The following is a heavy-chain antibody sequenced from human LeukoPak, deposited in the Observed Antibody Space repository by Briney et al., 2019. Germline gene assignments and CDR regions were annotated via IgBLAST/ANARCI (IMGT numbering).Heavy chain of an antibody. V-gene: IGHV3-11*01. CDR1: EFTFSDFH. J-gene: IGHJ6*02. CDR2: IRNSGSTM. CDR3: ARHSGNYFFDGMDV. D-gene: IGHD1-26*01. Sequence: GGSLRLSCAASEFTFSDFHMTWIRQAPGKGLEWVSYIRNSGSTMYYADSVKGRFIISRDNAKSSLYLQMNSLRAEDTAVYYCARHSGNYFFDGMDVWGQGTTVTVSS.